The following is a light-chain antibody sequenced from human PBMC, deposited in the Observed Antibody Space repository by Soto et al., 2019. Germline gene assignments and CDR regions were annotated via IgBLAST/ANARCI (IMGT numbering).Light chain of an antibody. CDR1: QGIRNE. V-gene: IGKV1-6*01. Sequence: ELGKSASFVAASIGERITITCRTSQGIRNELSWYQQKPGKAPKFLIFAASNLHSDVPSRFSGSGSGTDFTLTISSLQPEDFAAYSGLQDDDYPFTFGGATKV. J-gene: IGKJ4*01. CDR2: AAS. CDR3: LQDDDYPFT.